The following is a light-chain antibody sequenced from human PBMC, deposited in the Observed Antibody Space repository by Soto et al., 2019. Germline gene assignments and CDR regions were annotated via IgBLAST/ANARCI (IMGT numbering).Light chain of an antibody. Sequence: EIVMTQSPATLSVSPGERATLSCRASQSVAGNLAWYQQKPGQAPRLLIYGASTRSTGIPARFSGSGSGTEFTLTISSLQSEDLAVYYCLQYNNWPPLTFGGGTKVEIK. CDR1: QSVAGN. J-gene: IGKJ4*01. V-gene: IGKV3-15*01. CDR3: LQYNNWPPLT. CDR2: GAS.